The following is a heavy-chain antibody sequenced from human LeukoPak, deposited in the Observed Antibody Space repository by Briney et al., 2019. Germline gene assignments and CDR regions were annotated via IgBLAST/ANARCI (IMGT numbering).Heavy chain of an antibody. J-gene: IGHJ4*02. CDR3: AREPGDYPTAGFDY. Sequence: SETLSLTCAVSGGSISSGGYSWSWIRQPPGKGLEWIGYIYHSGSTYYNPSLKSRVTISVDRSKNQFSLKLSSVTAADTAVYYCAREPGDYPTAGFDYWGQGTLVTVSS. CDR2: IYHSGST. CDR1: GGSISSGGYS. D-gene: IGHD4-17*01. V-gene: IGHV4-30-2*01.